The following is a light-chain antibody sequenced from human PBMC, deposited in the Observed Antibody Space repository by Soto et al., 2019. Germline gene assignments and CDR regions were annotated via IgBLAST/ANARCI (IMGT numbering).Light chain of an antibody. V-gene: IGKV1-39*01. J-gene: IGKJ1*01. CDR1: QSIRSH. CDR3: QQSSGSRDWA. CDR2: AAS. Sequence: DIQRTHSPTSLSASLGYIFSITFRSSQSIRSHLNWYQQKPGKAPKLLIYAASSLQSGVPSRFSGSGSGTDFTLTIRGLQPEDFATYYCQQSSGSRDWAFGQGTKVDIK.